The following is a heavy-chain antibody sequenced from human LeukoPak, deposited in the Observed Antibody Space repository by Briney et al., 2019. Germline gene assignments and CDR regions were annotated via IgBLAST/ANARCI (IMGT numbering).Heavy chain of an antibody. J-gene: IGHJ4*02. CDR3: AHSSGYAYGLDY. CDR1: GFTFSSYS. Sequence: GGSLRLSCAASGFTFSSYSMSWVRQAPGKGLEWVSSISSSSYIYYADSVKGRFTISRDNAENSLYLQMNSLRAEDTAVYYCAHSSGYAYGLDYWAREPWLPSPQ. D-gene: IGHD5-18*01. V-gene: IGHV3-21*01. CDR2: ISSSSYI.